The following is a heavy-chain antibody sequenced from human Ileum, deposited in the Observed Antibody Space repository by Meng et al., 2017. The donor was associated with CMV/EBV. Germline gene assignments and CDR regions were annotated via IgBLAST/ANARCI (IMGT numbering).Heavy chain of an antibody. CDR1: GFSFDSNS. J-gene: IGHJ4*02. D-gene: IGHD5-24*01. Sequence: QLVVLWGGVFPHGGSRERSRARSGFSFDSNSIHWPRQVPGKERECVTYLGADGSRKYYAEPVTGRFTISRDNSMNTLYLQMNCLRAEATAVYYCAKGTDRDAYRFQYWGQATMVTVSS. CDR2: LGADGSRK. V-gene: IGHV3-30*02. CDR3: AKGTDRDAYRFQY.